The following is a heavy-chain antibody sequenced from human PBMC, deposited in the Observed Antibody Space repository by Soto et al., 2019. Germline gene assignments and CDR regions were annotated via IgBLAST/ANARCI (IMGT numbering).Heavy chain of an antibody. CDR3: ARGCSSTSCYNYYYYGMDV. Sequence: SETLSLTCAVYGGSFSGYYWSWIRQPPGKGLEWIGEINHSGSTNYNPSLKSRVTISVDTSKNQFSLKLSSVTAADTAVYYCARGCSSTSCYNYYYYGMDVWGQGTTVTVSS. J-gene: IGHJ6*02. CDR1: GGSFSGYY. CDR2: INHSGST. D-gene: IGHD2-2*02. V-gene: IGHV4-34*01.